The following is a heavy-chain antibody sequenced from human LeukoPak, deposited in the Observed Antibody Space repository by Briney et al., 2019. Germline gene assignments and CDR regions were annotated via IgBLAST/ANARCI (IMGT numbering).Heavy chain of an antibody. CDR1: GYTFTSYY. J-gene: IGHJ4*02. CDR3: ARDHGRPANYSGSFRGFDY. D-gene: IGHD1-26*01. Sequence: GASVKVSCKASGYTFTSYYMHWVRQAPGQGLEWMGIINPSGGSTSYAQKFQGRVTMTRDMSTSTVYMELSSLRSEDTAVYYCARDHGRPANYSGSFRGFDYWGQGTLVTVSS. CDR2: INPSGGST. V-gene: IGHV1-46*01.